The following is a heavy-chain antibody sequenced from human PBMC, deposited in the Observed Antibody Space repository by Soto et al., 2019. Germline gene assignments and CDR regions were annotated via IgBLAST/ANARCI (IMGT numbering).Heavy chain of an antibody. Sequence: QVQLVQSGAEVKKPGASVKVSCKASGYTFTSYDINWVRQAPGQGLEWMGGIIPIFGTANYAQKFQGRVTITADESTSTAYMELSSLRSEDTAVYYCAREMGYYYYGMDVWGQGTTVTVSS. CDR3: AREMGYYYYGMDV. J-gene: IGHJ6*02. D-gene: IGHD2-8*01. CDR2: IIPIFGTA. V-gene: IGHV1-69*01. CDR1: GYTFTSYD.